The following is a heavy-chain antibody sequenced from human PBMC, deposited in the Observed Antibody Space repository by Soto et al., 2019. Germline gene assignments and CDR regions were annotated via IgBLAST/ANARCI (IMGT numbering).Heavy chain of an antibody. D-gene: IGHD2-2*01. CDR1: GFTFSSYS. J-gene: IGHJ6*03. CDR2: ISSSSSTI. V-gene: IGHV3-48*01. Sequence: GGSLRLSCAASGFTFSSYSMNWVRQAPGKGLEWVSYISSSSSTIYYADSVKGRFTISRDNAKNSLYLQMNSLRAEDTAVYYCARDLVVPAAIFDYYYYMDVWGKGTTVTVSS. CDR3: ARDLVVPAAIFDYYYYMDV.